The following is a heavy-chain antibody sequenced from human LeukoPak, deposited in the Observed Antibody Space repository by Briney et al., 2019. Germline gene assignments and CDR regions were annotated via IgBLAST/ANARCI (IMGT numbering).Heavy chain of an antibody. D-gene: IGHD3-10*01. CDR3: ARDTYYYGSGGYRSTINWFDP. CDR1: GYTFTSYA. V-gene: IGHV1-3*01. CDR2: INAGNGNT. J-gene: IGHJ5*02. Sequence: ASVKVSCKASGYTFTSYAMHWVRQAPGQRLEWMGWINAGNGNTKYSQKFQGRVTITRDTSASTAYMELSSLRSEDTAVYYCARDTYYYGSGGYRSTINWFDPWGQGTLVTVSS.